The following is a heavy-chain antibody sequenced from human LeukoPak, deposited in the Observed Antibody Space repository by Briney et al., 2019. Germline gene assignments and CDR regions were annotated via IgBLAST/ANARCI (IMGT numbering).Heavy chain of an antibody. CDR3: ARTHRLPYYMDV. V-gene: IGHV1-2*02. Sequence: GASVKVSCKASGYTFTGYYMHWVRQAPGQGLEWMGWINPNSGGTNYAQKFQGRVTMTTDTSTSTGYMELRSLRSDDTAVYYCARTHRLPYYMDVWGKGTTVTISS. CDR2: INPNSGGT. J-gene: IGHJ6*03. CDR1: GYTFTGYY.